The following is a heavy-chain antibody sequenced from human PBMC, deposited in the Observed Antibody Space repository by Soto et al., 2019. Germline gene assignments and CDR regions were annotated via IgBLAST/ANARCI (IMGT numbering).Heavy chain of an antibody. CDR1: GGTFSSYA. CDR3: AKTELITMVRGVFIPPLFTP. V-gene: IGHV1-69*13. Sequence: GASVKVSCKASGGTFSSYAISWVRQAPGQGLEWVRGIIPIFGTANYQQSFQGRVTITGDDPTSTAYLELSTLISENTAVYSCAKTELITMVRGVFIPPLFTPWGQGTLVTVS. CDR2: IIPIFGTA. J-gene: IGHJ5*02. D-gene: IGHD3-10*01.